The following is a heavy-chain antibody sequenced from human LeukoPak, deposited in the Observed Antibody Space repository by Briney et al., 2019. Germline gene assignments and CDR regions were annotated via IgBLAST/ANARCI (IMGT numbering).Heavy chain of an antibody. D-gene: IGHD1-1*01. CDR3: ARGTEYYFDY. CDR2: INPNSGGT. CDR1: GYTFTGYY. V-gene: IGHV1-2*06. J-gene: IGHJ4*02. Sequence: GASVKVSCKASGYTFTGYYMHWVRQAPGQGLEWMGRINPNSGGTNYAQKFQGRVTMTRDTSISTAYMDLTRLRPDDTAVYYCARGTEYYFDYWAREPWSPSPQ.